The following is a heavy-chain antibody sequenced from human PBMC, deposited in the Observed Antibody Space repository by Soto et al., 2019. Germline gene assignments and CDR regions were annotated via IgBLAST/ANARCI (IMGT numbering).Heavy chain of an antibody. D-gene: IGHD1-26*01. J-gene: IGHJ4*02. Sequence: EVQLLESGGGLVQPGGSLRLSCAASGFTFSSYAMNWVRQAPGQGLEWVSTVSDSGGSTYYADSVQGRVTISRDNSKNTLFLHMNSLGAEDTAIYYCARTIVGGVVHAFDFWGQGTLVTVSS. CDR3: ARTIVGGVVHAFDF. CDR2: VSDSGGST. V-gene: IGHV3-23*01. CDR1: GFTFSSYA.